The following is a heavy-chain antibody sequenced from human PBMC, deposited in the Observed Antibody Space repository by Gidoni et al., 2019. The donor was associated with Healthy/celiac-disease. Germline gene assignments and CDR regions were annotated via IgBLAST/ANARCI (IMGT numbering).Heavy chain of an antibody. CDR3: AKDLDSYYYDSSGYYSPGY. CDR2: ISGRGCST. CDR1: GFTFSSYA. J-gene: IGHJ4*02. Sequence: EVQLLESGGGLVQPGGSLRLSCAASGFTFSSYAMSWVRQAPGKGLGWVSAISGRGCSTYYADSVKGSFTIYGENSTDKLYLQMNSLRDEDTAVYYCAKDLDSYYYDSSGYYSPGYWGQGTLVTVSS. V-gene: IGHV3-23*01. D-gene: IGHD3-22*01.